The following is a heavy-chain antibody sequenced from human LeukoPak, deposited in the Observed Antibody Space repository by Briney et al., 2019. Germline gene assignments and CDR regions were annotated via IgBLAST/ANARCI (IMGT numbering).Heavy chain of an antibody. V-gene: IGHV4-34*01. CDR1: GGSFSDYY. CDR3: AKGHKENTLDAFDI. Sequence: PSETLSLTCAVYGGSFSDYYWTWLRQPPGRGLEWIGEINHRGRNNYSPSLTSRLTISVDTSKNQFSLKLSSVTAADTAVYYCAKGHKENTLDAFDIWGQGTMVTVSS. CDR2: INHRGRN. J-gene: IGHJ3*02. D-gene: IGHD2/OR15-2a*01.